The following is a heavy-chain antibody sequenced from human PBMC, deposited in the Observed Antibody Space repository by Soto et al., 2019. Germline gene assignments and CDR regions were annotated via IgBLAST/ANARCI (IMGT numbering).Heavy chain of an antibody. CDR1: GFTVSTNY. J-gene: IGHJ4*02. D-gene: IGHD1-1*01. V-gene: IGHV3-66*01. CDR2: IFPDGST. CDR3: AKKVPGSNPLDS. Sequence: GGSLRLSCTVSGFTVSTNYMNWIRQAPGKGLEWVSVIFPDGSTYYTDSVGDRFTIYRDNSKNTLYLQMNSLRVEDTAVYYCAKKVPGSNPLDSWGQGALVTVSS.